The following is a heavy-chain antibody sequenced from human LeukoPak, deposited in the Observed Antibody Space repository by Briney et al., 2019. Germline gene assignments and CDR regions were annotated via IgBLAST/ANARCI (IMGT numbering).Heavy chain of an antibody. CDR3: ARGWLFSYYFDY. V-gene: IGHV3-7*01. CDR2: IKQDGSEK. J-gene: IGHJ4*02. D-gene: IGHD3-9*01. CDR1: GFTFSMFG. Sequence: GGSLRLSCAASGFTFSMFGMHWVRQAPGKGLEWVANIKQDGSEKYYVDSVKGRFTISRDNAKNSLYLQMNSLRAEDTAVYYCARGWLFSYYFDYWGQGTLVTVSS.